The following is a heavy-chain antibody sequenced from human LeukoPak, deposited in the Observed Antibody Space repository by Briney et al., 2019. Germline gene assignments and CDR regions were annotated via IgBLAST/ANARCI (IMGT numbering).Heavy chain of an antibody. CDR2: LYSGGDT. CDR1: GFTVGTKY. D-gene: IGHD1-14*01. CDR3: ARVGDHYHRYFDL. V-gene: IGHV3-53*01. J-gene: IGHJ2*01. Sequence: GGSLRLSCAASGFTVGTKYMNWVRQAPGKGLEWVSILYSGGDTYYADSVKGRFTISRDNSRNTLSLQMNSLRVEDTAVYYCARVGDHYHRYFDLWGRGTLVTVSS.